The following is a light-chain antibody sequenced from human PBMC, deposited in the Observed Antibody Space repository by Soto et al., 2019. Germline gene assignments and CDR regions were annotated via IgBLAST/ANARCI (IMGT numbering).Light chain of an antibody. V-gene: IGLV2-14*01. CDR3: SSYTSTSTLV. J-gene: IGLJ1*01. Sequence: QSASVSGSPGQSITISCTGTSSDVGGYKYVSWYQQHPGTAPKLMIYEVSNRPSGVSNRFSGSKSGNTASLTISGLQAEDEADYYCSSYTSTSTLVFGTGTKLTVL. CDR1: SSDVGGYKY. CDR2: EVS.